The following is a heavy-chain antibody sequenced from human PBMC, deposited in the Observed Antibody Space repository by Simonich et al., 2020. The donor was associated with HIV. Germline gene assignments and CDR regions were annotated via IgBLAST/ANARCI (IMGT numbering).Heavy chain of an antibody. Sequence: QVQLVQSGAEVKKPGSSVKVSCKASGGTFNSFAISWVRQAPGLGCDGVRGYIPIIGTANYAQRFQGRVTLTAAESTSTAYMELSSLRSEDTGIYYCARKGGGRGVYYFDYWGQGTLVTVSS. V-gene: IGHV1-69*13. CDR2: YIPIIGTA. D-gene: IGHD3-10*01. CDR3: ARKGGGRGVYYFDY. CDR1: GGTFNSFA. J-gene: IGHJ4*02.